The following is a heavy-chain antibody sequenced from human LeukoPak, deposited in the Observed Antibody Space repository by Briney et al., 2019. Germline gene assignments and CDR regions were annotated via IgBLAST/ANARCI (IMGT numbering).Heavy chain of an antibody. CDR3: SSNPIVVVVAATPGWFDP. D-gene: IGHD2-15*01. V-gene: IGHV4-34*01. J-gene: IGHJ5*02. Sequence: SETLSLTCAVYGGSFSGYYWSWIRQPPGKGLEWIGVINHSGSTNYNASLKSRVTISVDTSKNPFSLKLSSVTASDTAVYYCSSNPIVVVVAATPGWFDPWGQGTLVTVSS. CDR1: GGSFSGYY. CDR2: INHSGST.